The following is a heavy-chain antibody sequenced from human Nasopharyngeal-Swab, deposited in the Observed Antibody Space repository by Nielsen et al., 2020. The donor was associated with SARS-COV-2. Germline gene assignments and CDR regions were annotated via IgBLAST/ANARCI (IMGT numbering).Heavy chain of an antibody. V-gene: IGHV3-30*18. Sequence: GSLRLSCAASGFTFSSYGMHWVRQAPGKGLEWVAVISYDGSNKYYADSVKGRFTISRDNSKNTLYLQMNSLRAEDTAVYYCAKDSGDILDSTWLPGGYWGQGTLVTVSS. J-gene: IGHJ4*02. CDR1: GFTFSSYG. CDR3: AKDSGDILDSTWLPGGY. CDR2: ISYDGSNK. D-gene: IGHD7-27*01.